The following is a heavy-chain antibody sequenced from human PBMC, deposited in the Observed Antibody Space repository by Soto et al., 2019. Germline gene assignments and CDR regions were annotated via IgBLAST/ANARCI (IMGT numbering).Heavy chain of an antibody. J-gene: IGHJ4*01. Sequence: GGSLRLSCAASGFTLRDYHMHWVRQAPGKGLEWVAVIQPDGSEKYYADSVKGRFTISRDNSKNTLFLQMKSLKTEDTAVYYCSSAGILTPPYFHDYWGQGTLVTVSS. CDR3: SSAGILTPPYFHDY. CDR1: GFTLRDYH. D-gene: IGHD2-15*01. CDR2: IQPDGSEK. V-gene: IGHV3-33*08.